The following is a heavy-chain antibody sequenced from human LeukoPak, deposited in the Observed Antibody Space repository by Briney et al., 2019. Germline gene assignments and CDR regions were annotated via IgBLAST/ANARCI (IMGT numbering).Heavy chain of an antibody. V-gene: IGHV3-23*01. CDR1: RFTFSSYA. J-gene: IGHJ4*02. CDR3: ASSLEWLSLFDY. Sequence: GGSLRLSCAASRFTFSSYAMNWVRQAPGTRREWVSVIRGSGDTIDYADSVKGRCTISRDISKNTLYLQMSSLRAEDTAVYFCASSLEWLSLFDYWGQGTLVTVSS. CDR2: IRGSGDTI. D-gene: IGHD3-3*01.